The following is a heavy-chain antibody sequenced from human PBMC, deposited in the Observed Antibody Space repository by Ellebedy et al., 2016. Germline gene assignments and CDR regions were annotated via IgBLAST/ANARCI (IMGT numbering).Heavy chain of an antibody. V-gene: IGHV1-69*04. CDR2: IIPSLGII. Sequence: SVKVSXXASGGDFNSFAISWLRQAPGQGLEWMAKIIPSLGIINYAQKLQGRVTITADKSTSTAYMDLRSLTSEDTAVYYCARDGITMSRGKFDPWGQGTLVTVSS. D-gene: IGHD3-10*01. CDR1: GGDFNSFA. J-gene: IGHJ5*02. CDR3: ARDGITMSRGKFDP.